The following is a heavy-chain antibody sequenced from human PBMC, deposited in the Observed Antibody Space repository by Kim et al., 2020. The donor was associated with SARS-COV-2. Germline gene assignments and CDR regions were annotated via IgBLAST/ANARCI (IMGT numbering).Heavy chain of an antibody. CDR3: ARARLRCSGGSCYSDY. CDR1: GFTFSSYS. J-gene: IGHJ4*02. D-gene: IGHD2-15*01. Sequence: GGSLRLSCAASGFTFSSYSMNWVRQAPGKGLEWVSYISSSSSTIYYADSVKGRFTISRDNAKNSLYLQMNSLRAEDTAVYYCARARLRCSGGSCYSDYWGQGTLVTVSS. CDR2: ISSSSSTI. V-gene: IGHV3-48*04.